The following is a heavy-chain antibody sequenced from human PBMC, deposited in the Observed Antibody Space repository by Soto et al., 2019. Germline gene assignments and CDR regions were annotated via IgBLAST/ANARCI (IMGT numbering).Heavy chain of an antibody. Sequence: NPSETLSLTCTVSGGPINTFYWSWVRQPAGKGLEWIGRIFSSGSTSFNPSLESRVAISVDTSKNQFSLKLSSVTAADTAVYYCARDQRDYYDSSGYYYSWFDPWGQGTLVTVSS. V-gene: IGHV4-4*07. D-gene: IGHD3-22*01. CDR2: IFSSGST. CDR1: GGPINTFY. J-gene: IGHJ5*02. CDR3: ARDQRDYYDSSGYYYSWFDP.